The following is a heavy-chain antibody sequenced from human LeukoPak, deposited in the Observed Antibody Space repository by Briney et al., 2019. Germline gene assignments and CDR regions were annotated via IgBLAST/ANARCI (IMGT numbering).Heavy chain of an antibody. V-gene: IGHV1-2*02. CDR1: GGTSSSYT. D-gene: IGHD4-23*01. CDR3: ARDQGGNYLIDY. CDR2: INPNSGGT. J-gene: IGHJ4*02. Sequence: ASVKVSCKASGGTSSSYTISWVRQAPGQGLEWMGWINPNSGGTNYAQKFQGRVTMTRDTSISTAYMELSRLRSDDTAVYYCARDQGGNYLIDYWGQGTLVTVSS.